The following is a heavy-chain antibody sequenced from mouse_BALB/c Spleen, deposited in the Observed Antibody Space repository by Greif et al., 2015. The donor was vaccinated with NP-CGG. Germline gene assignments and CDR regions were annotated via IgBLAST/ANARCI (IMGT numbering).Heavy chain of an antibody. V-gene: IGHV1-12*01. D-gene: IGHD2-3*01. J-gene: IGHJ2*01. CDR1: GYTFTSYN. Sequence: QVQLKQSGAELVKPGASVKMSCKASGYTFTSYNMHWVKQTPGQGLEWIGAIYPGNGDTSYNQKFKGKATLTADKSSSTAYMQPSSLTSEDSAVYSCAGYDGYYWGQGTTLTVSS. CDR3: AGYDGYY. CDR2: IYPGNGDT.